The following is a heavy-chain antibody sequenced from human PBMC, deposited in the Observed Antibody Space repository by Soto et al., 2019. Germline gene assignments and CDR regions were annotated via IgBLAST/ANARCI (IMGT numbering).Heavy chain of an antibody. CDR1: GFTFSDYA. CDR3: AKTVEMATVRAFDY. V-gene: IGHV3-23*01. J-gene: IGHJ4*02. D-gene: IGHD4-4*01. Sequence: GGSLRLSCVASGFTFSDYAMSWVRQAPGGGLEWVSAISAGGGSTYYADSMRGRFTISRANPKNTLYLQMSTPPAEATALYYCAKTVEMATVRAFDYWGKGTVVTVSS. CDR2: ISAGGGST.